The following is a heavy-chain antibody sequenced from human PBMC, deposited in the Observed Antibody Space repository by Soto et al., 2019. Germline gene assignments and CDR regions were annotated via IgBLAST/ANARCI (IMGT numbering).Heavy chain of an antibody. CDR2: IYYSGST. CDR3: ARGDSGSYNNWFDA. V-gene: IGHV4-39*01. Sequence: SETLSLTCTVSGVSMSSSGYYWVWIRHPPGKGLEWIGSIYYSGSTFYNPSLKSRVTLSIDTSRNQFSLKLSSVTAADSAVYYCARGDSGSYNNWFDAWGQGTLVTVSS. CDR1: GVSMSSSGYY. J-gene: IGHJ5*02. D-gene: IGHD1-26*01.